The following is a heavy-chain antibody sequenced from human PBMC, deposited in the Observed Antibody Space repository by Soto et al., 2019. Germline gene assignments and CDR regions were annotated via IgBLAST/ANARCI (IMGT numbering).Heavy chain of an antibody. CDR1: GYTLTELS. D-gene: IGHD3-10*01. J-gene: IGHJ6*02. V-gene: IGHV1-24*01. Sequence: ASVKVSCKVSGYTLTELSMHWVRQAPGKGLEWMGGFDPEDGETIYAQKIQGRVTMTEDTSTDTAYMELSSLRSEDTAVYYCATDRMYGSGSYYNWGPHVPHYGMDVGG. CDR3: ATDRMYGSGSYYNWGPHVPHYGMDV. CDR2: FDPEDGET.